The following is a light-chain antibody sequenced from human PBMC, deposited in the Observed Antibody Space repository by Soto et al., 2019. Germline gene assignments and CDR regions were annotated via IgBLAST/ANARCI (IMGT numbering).Light chain of an antibody. CDR1: QTVRNNY. V-gene: IGKV3-20*01. CDR2: DAS. Sequence: EFVLTQSPGTLSLSPGERATLSCRASQTVRNNYLAWYQQKPGQAPRLLIYDASSKATGIPDRFSGGGSGTDFTLTISRLEPEDFPVYYCQQFSSYTLTFGGGTKVEIK. J-gene: IGKJ4*01. CDR3: QQFSSYTLT.